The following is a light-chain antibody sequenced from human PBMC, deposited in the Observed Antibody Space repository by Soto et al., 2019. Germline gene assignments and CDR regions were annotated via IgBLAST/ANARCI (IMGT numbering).Light chain of an antibody. V-gene: IGLV2-14*01. CDR3: SSCTTISTYV. CDR1: SSDVGSYNY. J-gene: IGLJ1*01. Sequence: ALTQPASVSGSPGQSIAISCTGTSSDVGSYNYVSWYQQHPDKAPKLILYDVTNRPSGVSNRFSGSKSGNTASLTISGLQAEDEADYYCSSCTTISTYVFGTGTKVTVL. CDR2: DVT.